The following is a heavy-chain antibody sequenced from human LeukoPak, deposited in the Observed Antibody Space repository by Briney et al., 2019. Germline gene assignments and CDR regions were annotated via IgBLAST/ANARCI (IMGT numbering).Heavy chain of an antibody. D-gene: IGHD6-13*01. CDR1: GYTFTGYY. J-gene: IGHJ6*04. Sequence: ASVKVSCKASGYTFTGYYMHWVRHAPGQGLEWIGWINPNSGGTKYAQKFQGWVTMTRETSISTAYMELSRLRSDDTALYCCARGGQQSSWYIRFSYGMDVWGKGTTVTVSS. CDR2: INPNSGGT. V-gene: IGHV1-2*04. CDR3: ARGGQQSSWYIRFSYGMDV.